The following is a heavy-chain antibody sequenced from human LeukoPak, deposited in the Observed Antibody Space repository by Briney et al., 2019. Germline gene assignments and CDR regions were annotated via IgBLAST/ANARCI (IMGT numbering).Heavy chain of an antibody. D-gene: IGHD3-22*01. J-gene: IGHJ3*02. CDR2: IYSGGST. V-gene: IGHV3-53*01. Sequence: GGSLRLSCAASGFTVSSNYMSWVRQAPGKGLEWVSVIYSGGSTYYADSVKGRFTISRDNSKNTPYLQMNSLRAEDTAVYYCARLIYYYDSSGYSDGAFDIWGQGTMVTVSS. CDR1: GFTVSSNY. CDR3: ARLIYYYDSSGYSDGAFDI.